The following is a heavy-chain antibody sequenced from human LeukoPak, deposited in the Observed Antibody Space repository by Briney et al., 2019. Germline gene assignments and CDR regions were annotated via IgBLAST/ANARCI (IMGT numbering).Heavy chain of an antibody. CDR3: ARSLVGATLIDY. J-gene: IGHJ4*02. D-gene: IGHD1-26*01. CDR2: IYYSGDT. CDR1: GGSISSSSYY. V-gene: IGHV4-39*01. Sequence: SETLSLTCTVSGGSISSSSYYWGWIRQPPGKGLEWIGSIYYSGDTYYNPSLKSRVTISVDTSKNQFSLKLSSVTAAGTAVYYCARSLVGATLIDYWGQGTLVTVSS.